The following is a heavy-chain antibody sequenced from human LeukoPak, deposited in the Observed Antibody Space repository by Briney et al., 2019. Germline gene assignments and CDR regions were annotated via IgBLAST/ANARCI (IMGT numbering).Heavy chain of an antibody. CDR3: VKAAITLTLSADWFEP. D-gene: IGHD5-18*01. V-gene: IGHV1-8*01. CDR1: GYTFTNYE. CDR2: MNPRNGNT. J-gene: IGHJ5*02. Sequence: GASVKVSCKASGYTFTNYEINWVRQATGQGLEWMGWMNPRNGNTAYAQKFQGRVTMTRDTSITTAYLELSSLTSDDTAVYYCVKAAITLTLSADWFEPWGQGTLVTVSS.